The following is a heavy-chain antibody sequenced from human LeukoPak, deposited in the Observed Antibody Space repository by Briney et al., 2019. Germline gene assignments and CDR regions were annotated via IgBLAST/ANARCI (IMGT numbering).Heavy chain of an antibody. CDR2: VYSGGST. CDR1: GFTVSSNY. V-gene: IGHV3-53*01. Sequence: GGSLRLSCSASGFTVSSNYMSWVRQAPGKGLEVVSVVYSGGSTYYADSVRGRFTISSENSKNTLYLQINSLRAEDTAVYNCARGLNHYDSRGYNPPCYMDVWGKGTTLTVSS. CDR3: ARGLNHYDSRGYNPPCYMDV. D-gene: IGHD3-22*01. J-gene: IGHJ6*03.